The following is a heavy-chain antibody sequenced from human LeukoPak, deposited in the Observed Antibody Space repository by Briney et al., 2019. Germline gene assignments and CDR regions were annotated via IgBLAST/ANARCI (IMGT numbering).Heavy chain of an antibody. CDR3: VRNKYTSSSTVAF. D-gene: IGHD6-6*01. Sequence: GGSLRLSCAGSGFTFINYWMTWVRQAPGKGLEWVANIKQDGSEKYYVDSVKGRFTISRDNAKNSLYLQMNSLRAEDTAMHYCVRNKYTSSSTVAFWGQGTLVAVSS. CDR2: IKQDGSEK. CDR1: GFTFINYW. V-gene: IGHV3-7*01. J-gene: IGHJ4*02.